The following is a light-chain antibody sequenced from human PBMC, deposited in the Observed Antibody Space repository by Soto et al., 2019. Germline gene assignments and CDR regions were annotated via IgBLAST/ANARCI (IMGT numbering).Light chain of an antibody. V-gene: IGKV3-20*01. J-gene: IGKJ5*01. CDR2: GAS. CDR3: QQSYITPVT. Sequence: EIVLTQSPGTLSLSPGERATLSCRASQSVSNNYLAWYQQKPGQAPRLLIYGASNRATGIPDRFSGSGSGTDFTLTISSLQPEDFATYHCQQSYITPVTFGQGTRLEIK. CDR1: QSVSNNY.